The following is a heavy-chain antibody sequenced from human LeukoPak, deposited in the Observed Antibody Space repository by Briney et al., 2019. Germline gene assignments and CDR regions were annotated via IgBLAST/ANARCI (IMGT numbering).Heavy chain of an antibody. V-gene: IGHV4-38-2*01. J-gene: IGHJ4*02. D-gene: IGHD3-10*02. CDR1: GHSTTRGYY. Sequence: SETLSLTCGISGHSTTRGYYWAWFRQSPGKALEWIATFFQSEKSFYNASLKSRVLMSLDKSKSQFSLNLTSVTAADTAVYYCARVLPVPYLLDSWGQGTHVTVSS. CDR3: ARVLPVPYLLDS. CDR2: FFQSEKS.